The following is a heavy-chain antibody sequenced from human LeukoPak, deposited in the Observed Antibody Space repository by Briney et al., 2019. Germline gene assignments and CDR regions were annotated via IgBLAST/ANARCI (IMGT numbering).Heavy chain of an antibody. CDR3: ARDRLVSYYYDSSGYSAFDI. D-gene: IGHD3-22*01. Sequence: PSQTLSLTCTVSGGSISSGSYYWSWIRQPAGKGLEWIGRIYTSGSTNYNPSLKSRVTISVDTSKNQFSLKLSSVTAADTAVYYCARDRLVSYYYDSSGYSAFDIWGQGTMVTVSS. J-gene: IGHJ3*02. CDR2: IYTSGST. V-gene: IGHV4-61*02. CDR1: GGSISSGSYY.